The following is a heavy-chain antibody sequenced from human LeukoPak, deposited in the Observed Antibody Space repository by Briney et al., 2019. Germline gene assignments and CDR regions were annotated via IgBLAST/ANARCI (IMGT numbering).Heavy chain of an antibody. J-gene: IGHJ4*02. V-gene: IGHV4-34*01. CDR1: GGSFSGYY. Sequence: ASETLSLTCAVYGGSFSGYYWSWIRQPPGKGLEWIGEINHSGSTNYNPSLTSRVTISVDTPKNQYSLKLSSVTAADTAVYYCARFSRGTDYWGQGTLVTVSS. CDR2: INHSGST. CDR3: ARFSRGTDY.